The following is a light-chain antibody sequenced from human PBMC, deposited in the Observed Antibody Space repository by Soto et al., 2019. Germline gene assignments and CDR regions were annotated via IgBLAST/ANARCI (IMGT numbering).Light chain of an antibody. J-gene: IGKJ1*01. CDR1: QTISSW. V-gene: IGKV1-5*03. CDR2: KAS. CDR3: QQSYSHSGT. Sequence: DSQMTQSPSTLSGSVGDRVTSTCRASQTISSWLAWYQQKPGKAPKLLIYKASTLKSGVPLRFSGSGSGTEFTLTITSLQPEDFATYYCQQSYSHSGTFGQGTKVDIK.